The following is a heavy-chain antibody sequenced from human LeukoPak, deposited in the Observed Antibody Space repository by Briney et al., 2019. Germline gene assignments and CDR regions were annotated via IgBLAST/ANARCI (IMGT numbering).Heavy chain of an antibody. CDR2: ITWNSDNI. Sequence: PGGSLRLSCAASGFTFDDCAMHWVRQAPGKGLEWVSSITWNSDNIGYADSVKGRFTISRDNAKNSLYLQMNSLRAEDTAVYYCAKSHRGYSYGLDYWGQGTLVTVSS. D-gene: IGHD5-18*01. CDR3: AKSHRGYSYGLDY. J-gene: IGHJ4*02. CDR1: GFTFDDCA. V-gene: IGHV3-9*01.